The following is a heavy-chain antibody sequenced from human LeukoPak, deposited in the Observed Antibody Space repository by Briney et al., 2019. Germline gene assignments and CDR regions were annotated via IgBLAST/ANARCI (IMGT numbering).Heavy chain of an antibody. CDR2: IYYSGST. CDR1: GGSIGSGDYY. J-gene: IGHJ5*02. V-gene: IGHV4-30-4*08. CDR3: ARGVLGSWYVRDWFDP. D-gene: IGHD6-13*01. Sequence: PSQTLSLTXTVSGGSIGSGDYYWSWIGQPPGKGLQWIGYIYYSGSTYYNPSLKSRVTISVDTSKNQFSLKLSSVTAADTAVYYCARGVLGSWYVRDWFDPWGQGTLVTVSS.